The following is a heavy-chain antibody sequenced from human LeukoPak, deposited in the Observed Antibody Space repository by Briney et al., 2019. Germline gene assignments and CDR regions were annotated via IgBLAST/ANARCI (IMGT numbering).Heavy chain of an antibody. D-gene: IGHD3-16*01. Sequence: GGSLRLSCAASGFTLNGYWMSWVRQAPGKGLEWVANIKGDGSAQYYVDSVKGRFTISRDNSKNTLYLQMNSLRAEDTAVYYCARDILILDYRIGNYYYYMDVWGKGTTVTVSS. V-gene: IGHV3-7*01. CDR2: IKGDGSAQ. CDR1: GFTLNGYW. CDR3: ARDILILDYRIGNYYYYMDV. J-gene: IGHJ6*03.